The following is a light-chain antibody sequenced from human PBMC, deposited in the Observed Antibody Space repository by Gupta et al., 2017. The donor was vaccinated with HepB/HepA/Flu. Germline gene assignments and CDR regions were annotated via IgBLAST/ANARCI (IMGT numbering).Light chain of an antibody. J-gene: IGKJ2*01. CDR1: KNILDTYNNKNS. V-gene: IGKV4-1*01. CDR3: HQNQIYPPVT. CDR2: WES. Sequence: DIVMTQSQDPLAVYAGERATITCKSSKNILDTYNNKNSLAWYEQKPRQPPKLLSFWESTRQAGVSDRFSGSGFGKDLTLTISSRQEEDVANYYYHQNQIYPPVTLGQGTKWDI.